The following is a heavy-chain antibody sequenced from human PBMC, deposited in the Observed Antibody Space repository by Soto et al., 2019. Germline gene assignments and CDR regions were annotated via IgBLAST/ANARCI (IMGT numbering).Heavy chain of an antibody. J-gene: IGHJ5*02. CDR3: AHWDSPWVVPAAGNWFDP. CDR1: GFSLSTSGVG. Sequence: QITLKESGPTLVKPTQTLTLTCTFSGFSLSTSGVGVGWIRQPPGKALEWLALIYWNDDKRYSPSLKSRLTITKDTSKNQVVLTMTNMDPVDTATHYCAHWDSPWVVPAAGNWFDPWGQGTLVTVSS. CDR2: IYWNDDK. D-gene: IGHD2-2*01. V-gene: IGHV2-5*01.